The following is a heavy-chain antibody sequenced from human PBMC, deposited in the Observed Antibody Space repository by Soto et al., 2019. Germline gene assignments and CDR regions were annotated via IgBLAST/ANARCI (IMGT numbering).Heavy chain of an antibody. D-gene: IGHD4-17*01. CDR2: IYWDDDK. CDR1: VFSLSTSKVG. CDR3: ARTKGSTVTYYFDY. Sequence: QITLKESGPTLVKPTQTLTLTCTFSVFSLSTSKVGVGWIRQPPGKALEWLVFIYWDDDKRFSPSLKSRLTITKDTAKNQVVLTMTNMDPVDTATYYCARTKGSTVTYYFDYWGQVTLVTVSS. J-gene: IGHJ4*02. V-gene: IGHV2-5*02.